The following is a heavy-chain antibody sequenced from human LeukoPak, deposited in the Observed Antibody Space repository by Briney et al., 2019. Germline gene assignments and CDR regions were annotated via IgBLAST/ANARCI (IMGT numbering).Heavy chain of an antibody. V-gene: IGHV3-48*02. CDR3: ARDTLEYSNSPDALDI. CDR2: IGSSGSTV. CDR1: GFTFSTYI. D-gene: IGHD4-23*01. J-gene: IGHJ3*02. Sequence: PGGSLRLSCAGSGFTFSTYIMNWVRQAPGKGLEWVSYIGSSGSTVYYADSVKGRFTISRDNAKNSLYMQMESLRDEDTAIYYCARDTLEYSNSPDALDIWGQGTMVTVSS.